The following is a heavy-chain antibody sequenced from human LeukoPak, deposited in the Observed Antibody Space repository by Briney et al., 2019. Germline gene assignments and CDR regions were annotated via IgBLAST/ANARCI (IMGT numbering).Heavy chain of an antibody. CDR3: ATSTSIGDYYMDV. CDR1: GFTFSSYE. V-gene: IGHV3-48*03. J-gene: IGHJ6*03. Sequence: GGSPRLSCAASGFTFSSYEMNWVRQAPGKGLEWVSYISSSGSTIYYADSVKGRFTISRDNAKNSLYLQMNSLRAEDTAVYYCATSTSIGDYYMDVWGKGTTVTVSS. D-gene: IGHD6-6*01. CDR2: ISSSGSTI.